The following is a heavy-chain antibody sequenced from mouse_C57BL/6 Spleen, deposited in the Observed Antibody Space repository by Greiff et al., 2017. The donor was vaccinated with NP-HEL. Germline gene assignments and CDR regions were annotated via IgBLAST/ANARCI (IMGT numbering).Heavy chain of an antibody. CDR2: IYPYNGVS. CDR3: AVADGYVGFAY. V-gene: IGHV1-31*01. D-gene: IGHD2-2*01. Sequence: EVQGVESGPELVKPGASVKISCKASGYSFTGYYMHWVKQSHGNILDWIGYIYPYNGVSSYNQKFKGKATLTVDKSSSTAYMELRSLTSEDSAVYYCAVADGYVGFAYWGQGTLVTVSA. CDR1: GYSFTGYY. J-gene: IGHJ3*01.